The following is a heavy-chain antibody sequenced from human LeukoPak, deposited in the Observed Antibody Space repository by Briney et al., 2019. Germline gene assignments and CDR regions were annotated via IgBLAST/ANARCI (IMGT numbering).Heavy chain of an antibody. D-gene: IGHD6-6*01. CDR1: GFTFSRHV. Sequence: PGGSLRLSCAAPGFTFSRHVMHWVRQAPGKGLEYVLGINGNGDITYYVNSDVNSVRDRFTISRDNSKNILYLQMGSLRAEDMAVYYCAREGPSSGPGDLDYWGQGTLVTVSS. CDR3: AREGPSSGPGDLDY. J-gene: IGHJ4*02. V-gene: IGHV3-64*01. CDR2: INGNGDIT.